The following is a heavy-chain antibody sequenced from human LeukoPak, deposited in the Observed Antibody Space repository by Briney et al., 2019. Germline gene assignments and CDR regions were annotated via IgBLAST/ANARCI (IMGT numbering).Heavy chain of an antibody. CDR3: ARDYGSGSYYHDY. Sequence: ASLKVSCKASGYTFTGYYMHWVRQAPGQGLEWMGWINPNSGGTNYAQKFQGRVTMTRDTSISTAYMELSRLRSDDTAVYYCARDYGSGSYYHDYWGQGTLVTVSS. V-gene: IGHV1-2*02. D-gene: IGHD3-10*01. CDR2: INPNSGGT. CDR1: GYTFTGYY. J-gene: IGHJ4*02.